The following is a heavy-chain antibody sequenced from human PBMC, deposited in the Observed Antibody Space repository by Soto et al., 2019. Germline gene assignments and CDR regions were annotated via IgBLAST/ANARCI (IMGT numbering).Heavy chain of an antibody. Sequence: ASVKVSCKASGYTFTSYAMHWVRQAPGQRLEWMGWINAGNGNTKYSQKFQGRVTITRDTFASTAYTELSSLRSEDTAVYYCARDLGYYYGMDVWGQGTTVTVSS. CDR1: GYTFTSYA. CDR2: INAGNGNT. J-gene: IGHJ6*02. CDR3: ARDLGYYYGMDV. V-gene: IGHV1-3*01.